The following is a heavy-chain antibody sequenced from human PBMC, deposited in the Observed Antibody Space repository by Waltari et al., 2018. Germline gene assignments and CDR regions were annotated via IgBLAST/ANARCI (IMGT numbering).Heavy chain of an antibody. Sequence: EVQVVESGGGLVQPGGSLRLSCVASGFTFRNYEMNWVRQAPGKGLEWVSYISNSGSTTYYADSVKGRFTISRDNAKNSMYLKMDSLRAEDTAVYYCARPSTEYYYYYYYMDVWGKGTTVTVS. J-gene: IGHJ6*03. V-gene: IGHV3-48*03. CDR2: ISNSGSTT. CDR3: ARPSTEYYYYYYYMDV. CDR1: GFTFRNYE.